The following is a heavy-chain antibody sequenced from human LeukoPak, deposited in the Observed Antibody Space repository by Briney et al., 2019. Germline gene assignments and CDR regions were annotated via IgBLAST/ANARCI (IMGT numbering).Heavy chain of an antibody. V-gene: IGHV1-46*01. D-gene: IGHD3-3*01. CDR1: GGTFSSYA. CDR3: ATEGGLRFLEWLSKKGDTMDV. J-gene: IGHJ6*04. Sequence: ASVKVSCKASGGTFSSYAISWVRQAPGQGLEWMGIINPSGGSTSYAQKFQGRVTMTRDMSTSTVYMELSSLRSEDTAVYYCATEGGLRFLEWLSKKGDTMDVWGKGTTVTVSS. CDR2: INPSGGST.